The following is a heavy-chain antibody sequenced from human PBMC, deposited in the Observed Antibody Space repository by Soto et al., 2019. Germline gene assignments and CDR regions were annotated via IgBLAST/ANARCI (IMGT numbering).Heavy chain of an antibody. V-gene: IGHV3-23*01. J-gene: IGHJ4*02. CDR3: ATHTWTYSSSWTPFDY. CDR2: ISGMGGRT. Sequence: EVQLLESGGGLVQPGGSLRLSCAASGFTFSSYAMSWVRQAPGKGLEWVSAISGMGGRTYYADSVKGRFTISRDNSKPTLYLQMHSLRAEDTPVYYCATHTWTYSSSWTPFDYWGQGTLVTVSS. CDR1: GFTFSSYA. D-gene: IGHD6-13*01.